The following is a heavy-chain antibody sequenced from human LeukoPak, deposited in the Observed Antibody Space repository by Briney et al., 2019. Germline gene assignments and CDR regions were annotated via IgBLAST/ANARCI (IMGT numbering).Heavy chain of an antibody. Sequence: PSETLSLTCAVYGGSFSGYYWSWIRQPPGKGLEWTGEMNHSGSTNYNPSLKSRVTISVDTSKNQFSLKLSSVTAADTGVYYCARVDGDYFGWFDPWGQGTLVTVSS. V-gene: IGHV4-34*01. CDR1: GGSFSGYY. CDR2: MNHSGST. CDR3: ARVDGDYFGWFDP. J-gene: IGHJ5*02. D-gene: IGHD4-17*01.